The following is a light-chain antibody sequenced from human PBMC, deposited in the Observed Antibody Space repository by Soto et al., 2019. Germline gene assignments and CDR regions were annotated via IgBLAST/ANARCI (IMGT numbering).Light chain of an antibody. V-gene: IGKV3-15*01. CDR3: QQYNNWPLT. CDR1: QSVSSY. J-gene: IGKJ4*01. Sequence: DIVISQSPATLSVYPGDSASLCRRASQSVSSYLAWYQQKIGQAPRLVIYGASTRATDIPARFSGSGYGTEFNLTISSLQSEDFALYYCQQYNNWPLTFGGGTKVDIK. CDR2: GAS.